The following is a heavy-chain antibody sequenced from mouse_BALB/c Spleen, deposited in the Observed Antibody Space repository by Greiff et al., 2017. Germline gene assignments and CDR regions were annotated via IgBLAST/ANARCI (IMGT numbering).Heavy chain of an antibody. J-gene: IGHJ2*01. Sequence: EVQLVESGGGLVQPGGSMKLSCVASGFTFTDHWMSWVRQSPEKGLEWVAEIRLKSNNYATHYAESVKGRFTISRDDSKNSVYLQMNNLRTEDTGIYFCTRDGNLDYWGQGTTLTVSS. CDR3: TRDGNLDY. CDR2: IRLKSNNYAT. D-gene: IGHD2-1*01. CDR1: GFTFTDHW. V-gene: IGHV6-6*02.